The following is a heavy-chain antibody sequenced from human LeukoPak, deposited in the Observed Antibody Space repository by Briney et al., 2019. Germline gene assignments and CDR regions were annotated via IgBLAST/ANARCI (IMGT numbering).Heavy chain of an antibody. CDR1: GFTFSSYG. J-gene: IGHJ4*02. CDR3: AKEGPGSYYYFDY. D-gene: IGHD1-26*01. CDR2: IWYDGSNK. V-gene: IGHV3-33*06. Sequence: GGSLRLSCAASGFTFSSYGMHWVRQAPGKGLEWVAVIWYDGSNKYYADSVKGRFTISRDNSKNTLYLQMNSLRAEDTAVYYCAKEGPGSYYYFDYWGLGALVTVSS.